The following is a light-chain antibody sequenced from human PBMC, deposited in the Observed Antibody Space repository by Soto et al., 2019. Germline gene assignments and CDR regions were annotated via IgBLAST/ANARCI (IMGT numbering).Light chain of an antibody. Sequence: EIVLTQSPGTLSLSPGERATLSCRASQSVSSSYLAWYQQKPGQAPRLLIYGASSRATGIPDRFSVSGSGTDFTLTISSLEPEDFAVYYCQQYGSSPGTFGQGTKLEIK. CDR3: QQYGSSPGT. V-gene: IGKV3-20*01. CDR2: GAS. J-gene: IGKJ2*01. CDR1: QSVSSSY.